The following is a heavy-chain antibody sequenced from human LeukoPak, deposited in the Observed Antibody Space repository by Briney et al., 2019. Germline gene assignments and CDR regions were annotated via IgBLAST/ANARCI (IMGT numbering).Heavy chain of an antibody. V-gene: IGHV3-48*03. CDR3: AREIIPLTYSSRYYYGMDV. CDR1: GFTFSSYE. J-gene: IGHJ6*02. D-gene: IGHD6-13*01. Sequence: GGSLRLSCAASGFTFSSYEMNWVRQAPGKGLEWVSYISSSGSTIYYADSVKGRFTISRDNAKNSLYLQMNSLRAEDTAVYYCAREIIPLTYSSRYYYGMDVWGQGTTVTVSS. CDR2: ISSSGSTI.